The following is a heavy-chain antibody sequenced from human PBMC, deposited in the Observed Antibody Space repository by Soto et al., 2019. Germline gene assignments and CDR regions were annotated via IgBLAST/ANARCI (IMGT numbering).Heavy chain of an antibody. D-gene: IGHD5-18*01. CDR2: ISYDGSNK. CDR3: AYGGYSYGYVGYYYYGMDV. Sequence: PGGSLRLSCAASGFTFISYAMHWVRQAPGKGLEWVAVISYDGSNKYYADSVKGRFTISRDNSKNTLYLQMNSLRAEDTAVYYCAYGGYSYGYVGYYYYGMDVWGQGTTVTVSS. V-gene: IGHV3-30-3*01. J-gene: IGHJ6*02. CDR1: GFTFISYA.